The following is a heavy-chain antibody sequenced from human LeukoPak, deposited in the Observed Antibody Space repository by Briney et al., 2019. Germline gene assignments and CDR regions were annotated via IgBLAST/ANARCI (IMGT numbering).Heavy chain of an antibody. V-gene: IGHV3-21*01. J-gene: IGHJ4*02. Sequence: KSGGSLRLSCAASGFTFISYSMNWVRQAPGKGLDWVSSISSSSSYIYYADSVKGRFTISRDNAKNSLYLQMNSLRAEDTAVYYCARSPYYYAQGDYWGQGTLVTVSS. CDR2: ISSSSSYI. D-gene: IGHD3-10*01. CDR3: ARSPYYYAQGDY. CDR1: GFTFISYS.